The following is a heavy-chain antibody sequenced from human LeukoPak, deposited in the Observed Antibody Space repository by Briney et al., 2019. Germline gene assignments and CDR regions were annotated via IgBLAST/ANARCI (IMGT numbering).Heavy chain of an antibody. CDR2: IYRSGST. CDR3: ARGPPYAPGVLDV. D-gene: IGHD7-27*01. CDR1: GGSISSGSYG. Sequence: PSHTLSLTHTVSGGSISSGSYGWSWIRQPAGTRLEWIGHIYRSGSTNYNPSLKSRVTISVDTSKNQFSLKLSSVTAADTAVYYCARGPPYAPGVLDVWGKGTTVTISS. V-gene: IGHV4-61*09. J-gene: IGHJ6*04.